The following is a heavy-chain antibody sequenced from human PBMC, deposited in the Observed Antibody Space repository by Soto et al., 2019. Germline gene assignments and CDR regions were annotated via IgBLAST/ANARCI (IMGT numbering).Heavy chain of an antibody. CDR2: IYPGDSDT. CDR1: GYSFTSYL. CDR3: ASSSLLWFGPRDYYYGMDV. Sequence: GESLKISCKGSGYSFTSYLIGWVRQIPGKSLEWMGIIYPGDSDTRYSPSFQGQVTISADKSISTAYLQWSSLKASDTAMYYCASSSLLWFGPRDYYYGMDVWGQGTTVTVSS. J-gene: IGHJ6*02. D-gene: IGHD3-10*01. V-gene: IGHV5-51*01.